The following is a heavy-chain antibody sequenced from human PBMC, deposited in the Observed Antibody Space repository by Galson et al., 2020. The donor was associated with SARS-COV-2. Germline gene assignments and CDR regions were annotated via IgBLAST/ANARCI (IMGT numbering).Heavy chain of an antibody. CDR1: GFTFSNYW. CDR3: AVSPGATMDY. CDR2: IKHDGSEK. J-gene: IGHJ4*02. V-gene: IGHV3-7*01. D-gene: IGHD1-26*01. Sequence: GGSLRLSCEASGFTFSNYWMNWVRQAPGKGLEWVANIKHDGSEKYYVDSVKGRFTISRDNAENSLFLQMNSLRAEDTAVYYCAVSPGATMDYWGQGTLVTVSS.